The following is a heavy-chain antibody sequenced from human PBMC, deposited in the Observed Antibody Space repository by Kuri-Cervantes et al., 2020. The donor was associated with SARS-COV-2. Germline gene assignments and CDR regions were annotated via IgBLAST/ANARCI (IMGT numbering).Heavy chain of an antibody. CDR3: ARGGGYDYPHY. CDR1: GDSISSYY. V-gene: IGHV4-59*01. D-gene: IGHD3-16*01. J-gene: IGHJ4*02. CDR2: IYYSGST. Sequence: GSLRLSCTVSGDSISSYYWSWIRQPPGKGLEWIGYIYYSGSTKYNPSLKSRATISLNKSKNQFSLKLSSVTAADTAVYYCARGGGYDYPHYWGQGTLVTVSS.